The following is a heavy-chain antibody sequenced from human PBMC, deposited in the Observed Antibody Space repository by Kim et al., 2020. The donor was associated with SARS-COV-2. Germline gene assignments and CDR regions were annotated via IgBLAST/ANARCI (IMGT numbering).Heavy chain of an antibody. V-gene: IGHV4-34*01. Sequence: SETLSLTCAVYGGSSSGYYWSWIRQPPGKGLEWIGEINHSGSTNYNPALKSRVTISVNTSKNHFSLKLISVTAADTAVYYCARGLPVTTFYYYYYGMDVWGQGTTVTVSS. CDR1: GGSSSGYY. D-gene: IGHD4-17*01. CDR2: INHSGST. CDR3: ARGLPVTTFYYYYYGMDV. J-gene: IGHJ6*02.